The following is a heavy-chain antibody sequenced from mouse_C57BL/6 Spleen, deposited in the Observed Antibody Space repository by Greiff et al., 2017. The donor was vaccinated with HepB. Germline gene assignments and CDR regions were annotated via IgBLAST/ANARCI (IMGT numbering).Heavy chain of an antibody. J-gene: IGHJ4*01. Sequence: EVQLQQSGPVLVKPGASVKMSCKASGYTFTDYYMNWVKQSHGKSLEWIGVINPYNGGTSYNQKFKGKATLTVDKSSSTAYMELNSLTSEDSAVYYCARGTTVVAHYYAMDYWGQGTSVTVSS. CDR3: ARGTTVVAHYYAMDY. V-gene: IGHV1-19*01. D-gene: IGHD1-1*01. CDR1: GYTFTDYY. CDR2: INPYNGGT.